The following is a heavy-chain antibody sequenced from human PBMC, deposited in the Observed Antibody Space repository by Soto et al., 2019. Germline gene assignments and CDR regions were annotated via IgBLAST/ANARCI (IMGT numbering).Heavy chain of an antibody. D-gene: IGHD6-19*01. Sequence: ASVEVSCKASGGTFSIYAISWVRQAPGQGLEWMGWISAYNGNTNYAQKLQGRVTMTTDTSTSTAYMELRSLRSDDTAVYYCARDPAYSSGWSNWFDPWGQGTLVTVSS. CDR3: ARDPAYSSGWSNWFDP. CDR2: ISAYNGNT. CDR1: GGTFSIYA. V-gene: IGHV1-18*01. J-gene: IGHJ5*02.